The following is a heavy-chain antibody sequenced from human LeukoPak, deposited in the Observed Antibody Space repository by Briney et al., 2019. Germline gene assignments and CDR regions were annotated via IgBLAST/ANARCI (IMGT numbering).Heavy chain of an antibody. J-gene: IGHJ4*02. Sequence: ASVKVSCKASRYTFTGYYMHWVRQAPGQGLEWMGWINTNTGNPTYAQGFTGRFVFSLDTSVSTAYLQISSLKAEDTAVYYCARAKYSGTYGGFDYWGQGTLVTVSS. CDR2: INTNTGNP. CDR3: ARAKYSGTYGGFDY. V-gene: IGHV7-4-1*02. D-gene: IGHD1-26*01. CDR1: RYTFTGYY.